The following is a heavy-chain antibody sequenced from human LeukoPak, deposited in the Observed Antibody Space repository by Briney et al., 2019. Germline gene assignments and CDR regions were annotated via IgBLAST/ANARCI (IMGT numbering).Heavy chain of an antibody. Sequence: PGGSLRLSCAASGFXFRNYWIHWVRQAPGEGLMWLSRIDSDGSTTSYAGSVKGRFTISRDNAKNTLYLQMNTLRAEDTAVYYCARETWGGLDYWGQGTLVTVSS. CDR3: ARETWGGLDY. CDR2: IDSDGSTT. V-gene: IGHV3-74*01. D-gene: IGHD3-16*01. J-gene: IGHJ4*02. CDR1: GFXFRNYW.